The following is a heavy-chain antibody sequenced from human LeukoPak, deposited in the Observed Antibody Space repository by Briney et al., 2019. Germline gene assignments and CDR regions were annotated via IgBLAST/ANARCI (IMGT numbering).Heavy chain of an antibody. CDR2: IYSGGST. V-gene: IGHV3-66*01. J-gene: IGHJ4*02. CDR1: GFTVSSNY. Sequence: GGSLRLSCAASGFTVSSNYMSWVRQAPGKGLEWVSVIYSGGSTYYADSVKGRFTISRDNSKNTLYLQMNSPRAEDTAVYYCARDRRDGYNYYFDYWGQGTLVTVSS. CDR3: ARDRRDGYNYYFDY. D-gene: IGHD5-24*01.